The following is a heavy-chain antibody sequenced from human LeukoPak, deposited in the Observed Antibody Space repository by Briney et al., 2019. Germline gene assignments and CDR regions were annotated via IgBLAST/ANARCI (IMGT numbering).Heavy chain of an antibody. CDR1: GGSFSGYY. CDR2: INHSGST. V-gene: IGHV4-34*01. Sequence: SETLSLTCAVYGGSFSGYYWSWIRQPPGKGLEWIGEINHSGSTNYNPSLKSRVTISVDTSKNQFSLKLSSVTAADTAVYYCASRSYSSSWYRGVWFDPWGQGTLVTVSS. J-gene: IGHJ5*02. CDR3: ASRSYSSSWYRGVWFDP. D-gene: IGHD6-13*01.